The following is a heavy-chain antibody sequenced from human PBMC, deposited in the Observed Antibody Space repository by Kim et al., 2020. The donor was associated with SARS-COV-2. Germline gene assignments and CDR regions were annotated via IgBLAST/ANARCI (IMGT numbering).Heavy chain of an antibody. CDR3: ARAPDIRGRGYFDL. J-gene: IGHJ2*01. D-gene: IGHD5-12*01. Sequence: ADSVKGRFTISRDNAKNSLYLQMNSLRDEDTAVYYCARAPDIRGRGYFDLWGRGTLVTVSS. V-gene: IGHV3-48*02.